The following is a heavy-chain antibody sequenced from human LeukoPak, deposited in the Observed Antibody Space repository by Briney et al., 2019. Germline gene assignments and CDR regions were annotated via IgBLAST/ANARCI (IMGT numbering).Heavy chain of an antibody. CDR3: ARTSSWFDY. D-gene: IGHD6-13*01. CDR2: IYYSGGT. J-gene: IGHJ4*02. V-gene: IGHV4-59*01. CDR1: GGSISTYY. Sequence: SETLSLTCTVSGGSISTYYWSWIRQPPGKGLEWIGYIYYSGGTNYNPSLKSRVTISVDTSKTQFSLQLSSVTAADTAVYYCARTSSWFDYWGQGTLVTVSS.